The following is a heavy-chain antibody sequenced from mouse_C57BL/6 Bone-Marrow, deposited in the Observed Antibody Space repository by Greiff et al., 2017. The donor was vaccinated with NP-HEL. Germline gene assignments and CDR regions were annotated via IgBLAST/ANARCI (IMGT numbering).Heavy chain of an antibody. V-gene: IGHV7-1*01. CDR1: GFTFSDFY. Sequence: DVKLVESGGGLVQSGRSLRLSCATSGFTFSDFYMEWVRQAPGKGLEWIAASRNKANDYTTEYSASVKGRFIVSRDTSQSILYLQMNALRAEDTAMYYCARDEGTTMVTTPFAYWGQGTLVTVSA. D-gene: IGHD2-2*01. CDR3: ARDEGTTMVTTPFAY. J-gene: IGHJ3*01. CDR2: SRNKANDYTT.